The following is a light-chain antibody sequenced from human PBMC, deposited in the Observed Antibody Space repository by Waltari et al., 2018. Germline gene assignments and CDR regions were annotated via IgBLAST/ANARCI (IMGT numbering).Light chain of an antibody. CDR3: QQYNEWPPIST. CDR2: DGS. CDR1: ETIKTN. J-gene: IGKJ2*01. V-gene: IGKV3-15*01. Sequence: EIVVTQSPATLSVSPGEGATLSCRASETIKTNLAWYQPKPGQAPRLLIQDGSTRAPGIPARFSGSGSGTEFTLTISSLQSEDFAIYFCQQYNEWPPISTFGQGTNLEIK.